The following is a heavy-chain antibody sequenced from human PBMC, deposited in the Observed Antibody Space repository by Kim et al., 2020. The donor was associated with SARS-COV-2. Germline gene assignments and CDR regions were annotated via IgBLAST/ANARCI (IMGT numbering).Heavy chain of an antibody. D-gene: IGHD6-25*01. CDR2: INPYNDNT. CDR1: GYTFLDYG. CDR3: ARPRTAAAWDAFDT. V-gene: IGHV1-18*01. Sequence: ASVKVSCKPSGYTFLDYGISWMRQAPGQGLEWMGWINPYNDNTKYEQRLQGRVTMTTDRSTSTVYLELRSLRPDDTAVYFCARPRTAAAWDAFDTWGQGTKVTVSS. J-gene: IGHJ3*02.